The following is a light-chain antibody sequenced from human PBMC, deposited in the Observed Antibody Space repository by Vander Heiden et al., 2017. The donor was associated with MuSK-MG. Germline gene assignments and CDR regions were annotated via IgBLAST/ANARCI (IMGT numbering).Light chain of an antibody. J-gene: IGKJ1*01. CDR1: QSVSRY. V-gene: IGKV1-39*01. CDR3: QGWYGVPWT. Sequence: DIQMTQSPSSLSAYVGDRVTVTCRASQSVSRYLNWYQQKPGKAPKLLIYAASTLQSGVPSRLSGSGSGTDFTLTMTSLQPEDFTTYYSQGWYGVPWTFGQRTRLEIK. CDR2: AAS.